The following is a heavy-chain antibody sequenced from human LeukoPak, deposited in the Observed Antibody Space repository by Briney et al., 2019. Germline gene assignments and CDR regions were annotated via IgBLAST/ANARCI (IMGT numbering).Heavy chain of an antibody. Sequence: GGSLRLSCAASGFTFSGYGMHWVRQAPGKGLEWVSVISYDGSNKYYADSVKGRFTISRDNSKNTLYLQMNSLRAEDTAVYYCAKEPSYYDSSGYYSWGQGTLVTVSS. CDR1: GFTFSGYG. V-gene: IGHV3-30*18. CDR3: AKEPSYYDSSGYYS. CDR2: ISYDGSNK. J-gene: IGHJ4*02. D-gene: IGHD3-22*01.